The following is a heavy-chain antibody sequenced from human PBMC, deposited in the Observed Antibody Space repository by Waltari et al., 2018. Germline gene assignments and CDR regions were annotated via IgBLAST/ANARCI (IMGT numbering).Heavy chain of an antibody. CDR2: ISAYNGDT. CDR3: ARERPELSYTSTWYGYYYGMDV. D-gene: IGHD6-13*01. CDR1: GYKFTIYG. Sequence: QVHLVQSGPAVQKPGASVKVSCKANGYKFTIYGVSWVRQAPGQGLEWMGGISAYNGDTKYAQKVQGRVTMTTDTSTNTAYMELRSLRSDDTAVYYCARERPELSYTSTWYGYYYGMDVWGRGTTVTVSS. J-gene: IGHJ6*02. V-gene: IGHV1-18*01.